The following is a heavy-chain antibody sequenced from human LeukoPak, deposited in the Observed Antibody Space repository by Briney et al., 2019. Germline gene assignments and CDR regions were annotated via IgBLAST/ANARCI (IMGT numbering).Heavy chain of an antibody. CDR1: GYTFSVYH. CDR2: INPNSGGT. V-gene: IGHV1-2*02. Sequence: ASVKVSCKASGYTFSVYHMHWVRQAPGQGLEWMGWINPNSGGTNYAQKFQGRVTMTRDTSISTAYMELSRLRTDDTAVYYCARFYYYGSGSYYGGDYWGQGTLVTVSA. CDR3: ARFYYYGSGSYYGGDY. D-gene: IGHD3-10*01. J-gene: IGHJ4*02.